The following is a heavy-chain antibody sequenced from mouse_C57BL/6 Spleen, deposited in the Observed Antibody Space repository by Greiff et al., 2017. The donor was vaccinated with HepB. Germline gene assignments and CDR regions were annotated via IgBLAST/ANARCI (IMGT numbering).Heavy chain of an antibody. D-gene: IGHD2-4*01. J-gene: IGHJ2*01. CDR1: GYSITSGYY. CDR3: ARGYDYDDAYYFDY. Sequence: ESGPGLVKPSQSLSLTCSVTGYSITSGYYWNWIRQFPGNKLEWMGYISYDGSNNYNPSLKNRISITRDTSKNQFFLKLNSVTTEDTATYYCARGYDYDDAYYFDYWGQGTTLTVSS. CDR2: ISYDGSN. V-gene: IGHV3-6*01.